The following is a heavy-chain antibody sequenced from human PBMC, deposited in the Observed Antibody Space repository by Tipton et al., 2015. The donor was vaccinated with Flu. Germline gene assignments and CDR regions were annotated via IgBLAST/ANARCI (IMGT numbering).Heavy chain of an antibody. CDR2: IYPSGTT. J-gene: IGHJ4*02. CDR1: SGSIRSTNYF. D-gene: IGHD3-10*02. V-gene: IGHV4-39*01. Sequence: TLSLTCTVSSGSIRSTNYFCAWIRQPPGKRLELIGSIYPSGTTYYNPSLKSRVTISVDTSKSQFSLMLRSVTAADTAVYYCARLSFYDVDLKNHYFDYWGPGTLVTVSS. CDR3: ARLSFYDVDLKNHYFDY.